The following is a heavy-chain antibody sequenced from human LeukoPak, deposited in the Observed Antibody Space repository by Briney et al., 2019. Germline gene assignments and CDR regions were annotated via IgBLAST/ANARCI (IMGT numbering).Heavy chain of an antibody. V-gene: IGHV3-33*01. Sequence: GGSLRLSCAASGITFSNYAMHWVRQAPGKGLEWVAVIWYDGSNKYYADSVKGRFTISRDNSKNTLYLQMNSLRAEDTAVYYCASSTITATLDYWGQGTLVTVSS. CDR3: ASSTITATLDY. CDR2: IWYDGSNK. J-gene: IGHJ4*02. CDR1: GITFSNYA. D-gene: IGHD5-24*01.